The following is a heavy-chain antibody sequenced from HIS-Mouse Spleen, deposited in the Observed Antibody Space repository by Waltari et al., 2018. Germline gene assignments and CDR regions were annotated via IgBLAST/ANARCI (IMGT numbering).Heavy chain of an antibody. J-gene: IGHJ5*02. V-gene: IGHV4-31*03. D-gene: IGHD3-3*01. CDR3: AGSPYYDFWSGYSDNWFDP. CDR1: GGSISSGGYY. CDR2: IYYSGCP. Sequence: QVQLQESGPGLVKPSQTLSLTCTVSGGSISSGGYYWSWSRQHAGKGLEWIGDIYYSGCPSYTPSLKSRVTLSVDTSTIQFSLKLGSVTAADTAVYYCAGSPYYDFWSGYSDNWFDPWGQGTLVTVSS.